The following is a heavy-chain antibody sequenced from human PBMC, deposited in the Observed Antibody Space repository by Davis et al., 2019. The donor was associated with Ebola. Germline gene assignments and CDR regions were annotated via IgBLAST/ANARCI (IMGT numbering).Heavy chain of an antibody. CDR2: ITTIGWST. CDR1: GFAFSNYN. J-gene: IGHJ4*02. D-gene: IGHD2-2*01. CDR3: ARETPISSRSDW. Sequence: PGGSLRLSCTASGFAFSNYNMNWVRQAPGKGLEWVSSITTIGWSTYYADSVKGRFIISSDNAKNSLFLQMHSLRGDDTAVYFCARETPISSRSDWWGQGTLVTVSS. V-gene: IGHV3-48*01.